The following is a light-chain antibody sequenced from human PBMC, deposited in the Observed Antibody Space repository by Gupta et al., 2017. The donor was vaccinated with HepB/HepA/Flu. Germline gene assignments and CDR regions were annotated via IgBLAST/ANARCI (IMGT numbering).Light chain of an antibody. V-gene: IGKV3-15*01. CDR1: QSVSSN. Sequence: TVITQSSATLSVSPGERATLSCRASQSVSSNLAWYQQKPGQAPRLLIYGASTRATGIPARFSGSGCGTELNLTISSQQLEDFAVYYCQQYKNWPPLTFGRGTKVEIK. CDR3: QQYKNWPPLT. CDR2: GAS. J-gene: IGKJ4*01.